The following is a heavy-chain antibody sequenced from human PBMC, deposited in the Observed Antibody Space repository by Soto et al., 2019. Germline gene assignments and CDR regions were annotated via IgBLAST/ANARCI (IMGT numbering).Heavy chain of an antibody. CDR1: GFTFSSYA. V-gene: IGHV3-23*01. Sequence: EVQLLESGGGLVQPGGSLRLSCAASGFTFSSYAMSWVRQAPGKGLERVSVISGSGGSTYYADSVKGRFTISRDNSKNTLYRQMNRLGAEDTAVYYCAKRGSGSYYIDWGQGTLVTVSS. D-gene: IGHD1-26*01. CDR2: ISGSGGST. CDR3: AKRGSGSYYID. J-gene: IGHJ4*02.